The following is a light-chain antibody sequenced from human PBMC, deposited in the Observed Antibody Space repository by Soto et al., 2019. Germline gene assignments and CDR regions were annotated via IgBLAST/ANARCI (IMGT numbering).Light chain of an antibody. CDR1: QSISSY. CDR2: AAS. CDR3: QQSYSSPFT. Sequence: DIQMTQSPSSLSASVGDRVTITCRASQSISSYLNWYQQKPGKAPNLLIYAASSLQSGVPSKFSGSGSGTDFPLTISSLQPEDFATYYCQQSYSSPFTFGPGTKVAIQ. J-gene: IGKJ3*01. V-gene: IGKV1-39*01.